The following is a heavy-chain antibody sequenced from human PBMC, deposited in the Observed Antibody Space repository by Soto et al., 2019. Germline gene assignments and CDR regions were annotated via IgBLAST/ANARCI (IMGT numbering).Heavy chain of an antibody. CDR2: INPSGGST. CDR3: ARGGKVATIVGDYYYYGMDV. CDR1: GYTFTSYY. D-gene: IGHD5-12*01. Sequence: ASVKVSCKASGYTFTSYYMHWVRQAPGQGLEWMGIINPSGGSTSYAQKFQGRVTMTRDTSTGTVYMELSSLRSEDTAVYYCARGGKVATIVGDYYYYGMDVWGQGTTVTVSS. J-gene: IGHJ6*02. V-gene: IGHV1-46*01.